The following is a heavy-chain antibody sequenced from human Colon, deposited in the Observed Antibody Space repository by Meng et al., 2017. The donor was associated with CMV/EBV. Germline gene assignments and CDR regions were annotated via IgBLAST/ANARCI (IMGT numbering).Heavy chain of an antibody. J-gene: IGHJ4*02. D-gene: IGHD1-26*01. Sequence: ASVKVSCKAFGYTFGSHYLHWVRQAPGHGFEWMGIINPSGGSTSYAQKFQGRVTMTRDTSTSTVYMELSSLRSEDTAVYYCARVDLASGSYFVDYWGQGTLVTVSS. CDR3: ARVDLASGSYFVDY. V-gene: IGHV1-46*01. CDR2: INPSGGST. CDR1: GYTFGSHY.